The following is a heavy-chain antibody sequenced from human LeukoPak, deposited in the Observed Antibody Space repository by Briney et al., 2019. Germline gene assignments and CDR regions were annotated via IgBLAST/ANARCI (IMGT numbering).Heavy chain of an antibody. CDR3: ARISVVTVSTTWYFDY. J-gene: IGHJ4*02. D-gene: IGHD5/OR15-5a*01. CDR2: INHSGTT. V-gene: IGHV4-34*01. Sequence: PGGSLRLSCAASGFTFSSYEMNWVRQAPGKGLEWIAEINHSGTTNYNPSLKSRVTISVDTSKNQFSLTLSSVTAADTAVYYCARISVVTVSTTWYFDYWGQGTLVTVSS. CDR1: GFTFSSYE.